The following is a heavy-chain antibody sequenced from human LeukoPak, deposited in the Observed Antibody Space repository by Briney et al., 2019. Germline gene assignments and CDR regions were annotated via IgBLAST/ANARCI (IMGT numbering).Heavy chain of an antibody. D-gene: IGHD1-26*01. V-gene: IGHV3-66*02. J-gene: IGHJ4*02. CDR3: ARETISGSYGY. CDR1: GFTFSDYY. Sequence: GGSLRLSCAASGFTFSDYYMSWIRQAPGKGLEWVSVIYSGGSTYYADSVKGRFIISRDNSKNTLYLQMNSLRAEDTAVYYCARETISGSYGYWGQGTLVTVSS. CDR2: IYSGGST.